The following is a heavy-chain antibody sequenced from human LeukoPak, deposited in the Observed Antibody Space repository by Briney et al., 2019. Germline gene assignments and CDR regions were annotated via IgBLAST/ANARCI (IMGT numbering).Heavy chain of an antibody. Sequence: GGSLRLSCAASGFTFSSYGMHWVRQAPGKGLEWVAFIRYDGSNKYYADSVKGRFTISRDNSKNTLYLQMNSLRAEDTAVYYCAKDPRGGAAAYAFDIWGQGTMVTVSS. CDR3: AKDPRGGAAAYAFDI. CDR2: IRYDGSNK. V-gene: IGHV3-30*02. J-gene: IGHJ3*02. D-gene: IGHD6-13*01. CDR1: GFTFSSYG.